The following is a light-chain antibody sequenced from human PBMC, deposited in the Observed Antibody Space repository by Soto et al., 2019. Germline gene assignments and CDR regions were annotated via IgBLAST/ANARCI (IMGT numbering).Light chain of an antibody. J-gene: IGLJ2*01. CDR1: SSDVGGYNY. Sequence: QYALTQPASVSGSPGQSITISCTGTSSDVGGYNYVSWYQQHPGKAPKLMIYEVSNRPSGVSNRFSGSKSGNTASLTISGLQTEDEADYYCTSYTNTITLVVFGGGTTLTVL. CDR3: TSYTNTITLVV. V-gene: IGLV2-14*01. CDR2: EVS.